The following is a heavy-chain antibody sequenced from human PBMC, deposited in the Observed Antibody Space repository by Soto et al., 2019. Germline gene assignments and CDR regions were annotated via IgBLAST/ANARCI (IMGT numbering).Heavy chain of an antibody. D-gene: IGHD5-12*01. CDR2: IIPILDIT. Sequence: PEQGLEWMGRIIPILDITNYAQKFQGRVTITADKSTTTAYMEVSSLSSEDTAVYYCARDSPIGSTFSGHDDIDSWGQGTLVTVSS. V-gene: IGHV1-69*04. J-gene: IGHJ4*02. CDR3: ARDSPIGSTFSGHDDIDS.